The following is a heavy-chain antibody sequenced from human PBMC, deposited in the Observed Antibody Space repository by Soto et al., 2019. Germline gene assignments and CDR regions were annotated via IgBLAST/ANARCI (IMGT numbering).Heavy chain of an antibody. Sequence: QVHLVQSGAEVKKPGSSVKVSCKASGGTFSSYAISWVRQAPGQGLEWMGGIIPIFGTANYAQKFQGRVTITADKSTSTAYMELSSLRSEDTAVYYCATTLGYCSGGSCYPSYYYGMDVWGQGTTVTVSS. CDR3: ATTLGYCSGGSCYPSYYYGMDV. V-gene: IGHV1-69*06. CDR2: IIPIFGTA. J-gene: IGHJ6*02. CDR1: GGTFSSYA. D-gene: IGHD2-15*01.